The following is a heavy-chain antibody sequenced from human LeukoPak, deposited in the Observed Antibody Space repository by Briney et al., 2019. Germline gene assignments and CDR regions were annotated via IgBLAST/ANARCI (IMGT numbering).Heavy chain of an antibody. D-gene: IGHD2-2*01. CDR2: IIPFLATP. Sequence: SVKVSCKASGDTFYNYAISWVRQAPGQGLEWMRGIIPFLATPSYAQKFQGRVSLTADESTSTVYMELSSPTSEDTAVYYCAKSLSSCSRASCPSPYYYYYMDVWGKGTTVTVSS. CDR1: GDTFYNYA. CDR3: AKSLSSCSRASCPSPYYYYYMDV. J-gene: IGHJ6*03. V-gene: IGHV1-69*13.